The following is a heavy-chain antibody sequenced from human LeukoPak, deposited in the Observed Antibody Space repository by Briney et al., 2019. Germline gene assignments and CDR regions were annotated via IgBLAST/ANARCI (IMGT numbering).Heavy chain of an antibody. D-gene: IGHD5-24*01. J-gene: IGHJ3*02. CDR1: GFTVSSNY. V-gene: IGHV3-66*01. CDR2: IYSGGST. Sequence: GGSLRLSCAASGFTVSSNYMSWVRQAPGKGLEWVSVIYSGGSTYYADSVKGRFTISRDNSKNTLYLQMNSLRAEDTAVYYCASPKDGYKNAFDIWGQGTMVTVSS. CDR3: ASPKDGYKNAFDI.